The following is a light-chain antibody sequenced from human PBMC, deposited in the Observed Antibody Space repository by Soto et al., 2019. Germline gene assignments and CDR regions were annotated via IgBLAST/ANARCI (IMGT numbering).Light chain of an antibody. CDR3: QQYNNWLLLT. CDR1: QSVSSN. CDR2: GAS. Sequence: EIVMTQSPATLSVSPGERATLSCRASQSVSSNLAWYQQKPGQAPRLLIYGASTRATDIPARFSGSGSGTEFTLTISSLQSEDFAVYYCQQYNNWLLLTFGGGTKVEIK. J-gene: IGKJ4*01. V-gene: IGKV3-15*01.